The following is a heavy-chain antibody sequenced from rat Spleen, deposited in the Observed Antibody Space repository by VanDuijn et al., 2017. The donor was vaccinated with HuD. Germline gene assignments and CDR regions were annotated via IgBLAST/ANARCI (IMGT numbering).Heavy chain of an antibody. Sequence: EVQLVESGGGLVQPGRSLELSCAASGFIFRNYDMAWVRQAPTKGLEWVATISYGDSSGHSSTYYRDSVKGRFTISRDNAQSTLYLQMDSLRSEDTASYYCVRHGYTRYYFDYWGQGVMVTVSS. V-gene: IGHV5-29*01. CDR1: GFIFRNYD. J-gene: IGHJ2*01. D-gene: IGHD1-9*01. CDR3: VRHGYTRYYFDY. CDR2: ISYGDSSGHSST.